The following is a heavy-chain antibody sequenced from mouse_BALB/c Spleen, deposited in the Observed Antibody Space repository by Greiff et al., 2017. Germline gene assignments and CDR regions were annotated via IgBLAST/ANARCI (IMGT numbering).Heavy chain of an antibody. V-gene: IGHV1-77*01. D-gene: IGHD1-1*01. J-gene: IGHJ2*01. CDR1: GYTFTDYV. CDR2: IYPGSGST. CDR3: ARAYYYGDY. Sequence: QVQLQQSGPELVKPGASVKMSCKASGYTFTDYVISWVKQRTGQGLELIGEIYPGSGSTYYNEKFKGKATLTADKSSNTAYMQLSSLTSEDSAVYFCARAYYYGDYWGQGTTLTVSS.